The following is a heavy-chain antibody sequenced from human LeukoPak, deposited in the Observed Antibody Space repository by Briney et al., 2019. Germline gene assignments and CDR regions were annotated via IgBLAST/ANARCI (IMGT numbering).Heavy chain of an antibody. Sequence: PGGSLRLSCAASGFTFSNAWMSWVRQAPGKGLEWVGRVKSKTDGETTDYAAPVKGRFTISRDDSKNTLYLQMNSLKTEDTAVYYCAAQGGSGDLRYWGQGTLVTVSS. J-gene: IGHJ4*02. V-gene: IGHV3-15*01. D-gene: IGHD4-17*01. CDR2: VKSKTDGETT. CDR1: GFTFSNAW. CDR3: AAQGGSGDLRY.